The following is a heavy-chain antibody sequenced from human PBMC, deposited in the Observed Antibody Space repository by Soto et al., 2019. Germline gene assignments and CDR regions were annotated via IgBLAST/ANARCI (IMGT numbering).Heavy chain of an antibody. J-gene: IGHJ4*02. V-gene: IGHV1-69*13. CDR1: GGTFSSYA. Sequence: AASVKVSCKASGGTFSSYAISWVRQAPGQGLEWMGGIIPIFGTANYAQKFQGRVTITADESTSTAYMELSSLRSEDTAVYYCAREYYYDSSGNGGFFDYWGQGTLVTVSS. CDR3: AREYYYDSSGNGGFFDY. D-gene: IGHD3-22*01. CDR2: IIPIFGTA.